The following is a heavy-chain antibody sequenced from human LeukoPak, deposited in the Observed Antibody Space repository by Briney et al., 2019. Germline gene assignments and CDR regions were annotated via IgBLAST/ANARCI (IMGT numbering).Heavy chain of an antibody. J-gene: IGHJ4*02. CDR2: IGTGVDT. V-gene: IGHV3-13*01. Sequence: GGSLRLSCAASGFTFSNYDMEWVRQRTGEPREWVSHIGTGVDTYYPTPVRGRFTVSRENAKNSIYLQMTGLRVAAPAVYYGARGFLTSRADGPTFDHWGRGILVTVSS. CDR3: ARGFLTSRADGPTFDH. CDR1: GFTFSNYD. D-gene: IGHD5-24*01.